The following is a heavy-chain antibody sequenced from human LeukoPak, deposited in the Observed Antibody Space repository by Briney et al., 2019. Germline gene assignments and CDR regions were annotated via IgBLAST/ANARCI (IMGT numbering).Heavy chain of an antibody. V-gene: IGHV1-58*02. CDR3: AADRDPSGWYGY. D-gene: IGHD6-19*01. Sequence: SVKVSCKASGGTFSSYAISWVRQARGQRLEWIGWIVVGSGNTNYAQKFQERVTITRDMSTSTAYMELSSLRSEDTTVYYCAADRDPSGWYGYWGQGTLVTVSS. CDR2: IVVGSGNT. CDR1: GGTFSSYA. J-gene: IGHJ4*02.